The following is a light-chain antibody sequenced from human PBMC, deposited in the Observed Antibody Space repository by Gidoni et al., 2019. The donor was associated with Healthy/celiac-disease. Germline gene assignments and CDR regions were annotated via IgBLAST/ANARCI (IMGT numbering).Light chain of an antibody. V-gene: IGKV3-20*01. CDR3: QQYGSSET. CDR2: GAS. Sequence: DIVLPQSPGTLSLSPGERATLPCRASQSVSSSYLAWYQQKPGQAPRLLIYGASSRATGIPDRFSGSGSGTDFTLTISRLEPEDFAVYYCQQYGSSETFGQGTKLEIK. J-gene: IGKJ2*01. CDR1: QSVSSSY.